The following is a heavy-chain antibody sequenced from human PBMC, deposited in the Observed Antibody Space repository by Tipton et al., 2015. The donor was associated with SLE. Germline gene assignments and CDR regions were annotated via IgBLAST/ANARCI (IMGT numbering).Heavy chain of an antibody. D-gene: IGHD3-16*01. V-gene: IGHV4-59*08. CDR3: ARQRMGAFDF. CDR1: GVSLSSHY. CDR2: IHYSGTT. J-gene: IGHJ4*02. Sequence: TLSLTCTVSGVSLSSHYWSWIRQSPGKGLEWIGYIHYSGTTNYNPSLKSRVTISVDTSKNQFSLNLRSVTAADTAVYYCARQRMGAFDFWGPGTLVTVSS.